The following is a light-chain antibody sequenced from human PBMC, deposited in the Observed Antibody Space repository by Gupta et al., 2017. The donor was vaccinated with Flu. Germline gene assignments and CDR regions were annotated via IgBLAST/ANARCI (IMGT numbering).Light chain of an antibody. CDR2: QDS. CDR1: KLGDKY. Sequence: SYELTQPPSVSVSPGQTASITCSGDKLGDKYACWYQQKPGQSPVLVIYQDSKRPSGIPERFSGSNSGNTATLTISGTQAMEEADYYCQAWDSRVFGGGTKLTVL. J-gene: IGLJ3*02. V-gene: IGLV3-1*01. CDR3: QAWDSRV.